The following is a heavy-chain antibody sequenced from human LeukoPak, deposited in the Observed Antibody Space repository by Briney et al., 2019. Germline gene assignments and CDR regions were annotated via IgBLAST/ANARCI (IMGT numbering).Heavy chain of an antibody. CDR2: ISGSGGST. CDR1: GFTFSSYG. J-gene: IGHJ5*02. CDR3: AKDDESRYDILTGYYGDWFDP. Sequence: GGSLRLSCAASGFTFSSYGMSWVRQAPGKGLEWVSAISGSGGSTYYADSVKGRFTISRDNSKNTLYLQMNSLRAEDTAVYYCAKDDESRYDILTGYYGDWFDPWGQGTLVTVSS. V-gene: IGHV3-23*01. D-gene: IGHD3-9*01.